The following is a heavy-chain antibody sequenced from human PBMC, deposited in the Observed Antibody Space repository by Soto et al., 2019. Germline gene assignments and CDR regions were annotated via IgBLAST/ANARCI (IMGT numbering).Heavy chain of an antibody. D-gene: IGHD3-22*01. CDR1: GGSISSDDYY. CDR2: IHSSGSI. V-gene: IGHV4-30-4*01. Sequence: SETLSLTCTVSGGSISSDDYYWSWIRQAPGRGLEWIGYIHSSGSIYYNPSLKSRATMSIDTAGNQFSLKVRSVTVADAAVYYCARDLDGLHDDTSGPFPRPGWGQGTLVTVSS. CDR3: ARDLDGLHDDTSGPFPRPG. J-gene: IGHJ1*01.